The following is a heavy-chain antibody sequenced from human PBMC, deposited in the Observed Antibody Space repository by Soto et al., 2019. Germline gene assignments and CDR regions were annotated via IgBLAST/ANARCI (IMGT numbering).Heavy chain of an antibody. CDR2: IYWDDDK. V-gene: IGHV2-5*02. Sequence: QITLKESGPPLVKPTQTLTLTCTFSGFSLSTSGVGVGWIRQPPGKALEWLALIYWDDDKRYSPSLKSRLTITKDTSKNQVVLTMTNMDPVDTATYYCARHDSGSYYGDYFDYWGQGTLVTVSS. J-gene: IGHJ4*02. CDR3: ARHDSGSYYGDYFDY. D-gene: IGHD1-26*01. CDR1: GFSLSTSGVG.